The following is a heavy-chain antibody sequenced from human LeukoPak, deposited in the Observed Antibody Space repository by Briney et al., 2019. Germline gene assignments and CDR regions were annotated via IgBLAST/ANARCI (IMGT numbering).Heavy chain of an antibody. J-gene: IGHJ4*02. CDR2: IRYDGSNK. Sequence: PGGSLRLSCAASGFTFSSYGMHWVRQAPGKGLEWVAFIRYDGSNKYYADSVKGRFTISRDNSKNTLYLQMNSLRAEDTAVYYCAKVGYYYDSSGYYPFDYWGQGTLVTVSS. CDR1: GFTFSSYG. V-gene: IGHV3-30*02. CDR3: AKVGYYYDSSGYYPFDY. D-gene: IGHD3-22*01.